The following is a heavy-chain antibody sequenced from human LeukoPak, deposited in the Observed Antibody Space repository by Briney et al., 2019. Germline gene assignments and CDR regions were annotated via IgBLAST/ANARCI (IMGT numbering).Heavy chain of an antibody. CDR2: TYSGGST. CDR1: GFTVSRNY. CDR3: ARAGPSSSWHQFDY. Sequence: QSGGSLRLSCAASGFTVSRNYMSWVRQAPGKGLEWVSVTYSGGSTYYADSVKGRFTISRDNPKRTLYLQMKSLRAEDTAVYYCARAGPSSSWHQFDYWGQGTLVTVSS. D-gene: IGHD6-13*01. V-gene: IGHV3-66*01. J-gene: IGHJ4*02.